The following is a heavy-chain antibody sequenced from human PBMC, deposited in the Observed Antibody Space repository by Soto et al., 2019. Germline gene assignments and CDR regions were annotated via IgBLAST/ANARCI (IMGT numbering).Heavy chain of an antibody. D-gene: IGHD5-12*01. CDR3: ARGILRRDGYNSDWFDP. J-gene: IGHJ5*02. Sequence: ASVKVSCKASGYTFTSYYMHWVRQAPGQGLEWMGIINPSSGSTSYAQKFQGRVTMTRDTSTSTVYMELSSLRSEDTAVYYCARGILRRDGYNSDWFDPWGQGTLVTVSS. CDR2: INPSSGST. V-gene: IGHV1-46*01. CDR1: GYTFTSYY.